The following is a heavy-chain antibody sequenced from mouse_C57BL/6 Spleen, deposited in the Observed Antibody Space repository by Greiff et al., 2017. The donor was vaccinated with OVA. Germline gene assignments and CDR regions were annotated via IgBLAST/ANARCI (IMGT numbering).Heavy chain of an antibody. Sequence: VQLQQPGAELVKPGASVKLSCKASGYTFTSYWMHWVKQRPGQGLEWIGMIHPNSGSTNYNEKFKSKATFTADTSSNTAYMQLSSLTTEDSAIYYCARSGTGTCYFDYWGQGTTLTVSS. CDR1: GYTFTSYW. J-gene: IGHJ2*01. V-gene: IGHV1-64*01. CDR3: ARSGTGTCYFDY. CDR2: IHPNSGST. D-gene: IGHD4-1*01.